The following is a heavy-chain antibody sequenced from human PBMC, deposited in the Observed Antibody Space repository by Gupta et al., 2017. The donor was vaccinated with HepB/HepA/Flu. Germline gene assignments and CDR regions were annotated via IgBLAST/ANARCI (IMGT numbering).Heavy chain of an antibody. V-gene: IGHV3-30*18. CDR1: GFTFRSYG. CDR2: ISYDGSNK. Sequence: QVQLVESGGGVVQPGRSLRLSCAASGFTFRSYGMHWVRQAPGKGLEWVAVISYDGSNKYYADSVKGRFTISRDNSKNTLYLQMNSRRAEDTAVYYCAKPVTTHYYYGMDVWGQGTTVTVSS. CDR3: AKPVTTHYYYGMDV. D-gene: IGHD4-17*01. J-gene: IGHJ6*02.